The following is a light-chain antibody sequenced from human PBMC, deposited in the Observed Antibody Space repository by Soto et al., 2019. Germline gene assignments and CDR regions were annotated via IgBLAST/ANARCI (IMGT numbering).Light chain of an antibody. CDR2: AAS. V-gene: IGKV1-39*01. CDR1: QRITNY. Sequence: DIQMTQSPSFLSASVGDRVTITCRASQRITNYLNWYQQKPGKAPKLLIYAASSLQSGVPSRFSGSGSGTDFTLTISSLQPEDFTTYYRQQSYSSPITFGQGTRLEIK. CDR3: QQSYSSPIT. J-gene: IGKJ5*01.